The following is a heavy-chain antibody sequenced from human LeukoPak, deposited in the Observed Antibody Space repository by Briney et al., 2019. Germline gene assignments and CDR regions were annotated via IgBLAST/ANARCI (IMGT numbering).Heavy chain of an antibody. V-gene: IGHV3-74*01. Sequence: GGSLRLSCAASGFTFSSYWMHWVRQAPGKGLVWVSRISSDGCSISYGDSVKGRFTISRDNAKNTLYLQMNSLRAEDTAVYYCVRAPGSIVSGFDYWGQGTLVTVSS. CDR1: GFTFSSYW. D-gene: IGHD1-26*01. CDR3: VRAPGSIVSGFDY. J-gene: IGHJ4*02. CDR2: ISSDGCSI.